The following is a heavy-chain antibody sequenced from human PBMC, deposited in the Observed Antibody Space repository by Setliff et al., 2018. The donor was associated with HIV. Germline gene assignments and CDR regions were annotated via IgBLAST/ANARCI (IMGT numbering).Heavy chain of an antibody. J-gene: IGHJ2*01. V-gene: IGHV4-39*07. CDR2: IYHVGTT. D-gene: IGHD4-17*01. CDR1: GGSISSSTYY. CDR3: AREDGNSGWYFDL. Sequence: SETLSLTCSVSGGSISSSTYYWGLIRQSPEKGLEWIGNIYHVGTTYSNPSLKSRVTISVDTSKNQFSLKLSSVTAADTAVYYCAREDGNSGWYFDLWGRGTLVTVSS.